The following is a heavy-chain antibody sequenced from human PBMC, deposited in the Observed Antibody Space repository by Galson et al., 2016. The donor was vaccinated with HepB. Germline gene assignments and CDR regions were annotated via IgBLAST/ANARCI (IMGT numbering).Heavy chain of an antibody. CDR1: GCSISSGDYS. Sequence: TLSLTCAVTGCSISSGDYSWSWIRQPPGNGLEWIGYIYDSGRTNYNPALKSRLTISEERSQNQVSLKVTSVTAADTAIYYCARTRQQPNNWYFDPWGRGTLVTVSS. J-gene: IGHJ2*01. CDR3: ARTRQQPNNWYFDP. CDR2: IYDSGRT. D-gene: IGHD1/OR15-1a*01. V-gene: IGHV4-30-2*01.